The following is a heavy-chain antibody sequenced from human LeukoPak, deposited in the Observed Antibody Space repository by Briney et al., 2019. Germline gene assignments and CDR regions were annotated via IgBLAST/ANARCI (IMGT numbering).Heavy chain of an antibody. CDR2: INSDGNYT. CDR3: AREYSSGWTSDY. D-gene: IGHD6-19*01. V-gene: IGHV3-74*03. CDR1: VFTSSRYW. J-gene: IGHJ4*02. Sequence: PGGSLRLSCAAFVFTSSRYWMNCVRQAPAKGRVWVSRINSDGNYTTYADSVRGGFTTSRDNTKNTLSLQMNSLRAEDTAVYYCAREYSSGWTSDYWVQAT.